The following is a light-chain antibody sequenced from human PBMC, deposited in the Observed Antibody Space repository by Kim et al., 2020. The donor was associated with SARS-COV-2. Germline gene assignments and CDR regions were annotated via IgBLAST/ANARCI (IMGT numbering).Light chain of an antibody. V-gene: IGLV3-9*01. CDR3: QVWDSSTGV. Sequence: VALGQTARITWGGNNIGTKNVHWFQQKPGQAPGLVIYRDRNRPSGIPERFSGSNSGNTATLTISRAQPGDEADYYCQVWDSSTGVFGGGTQLTVL. J-gene: IGLJ3*02. CDR1: NIGTKN. CDR2: RDR.